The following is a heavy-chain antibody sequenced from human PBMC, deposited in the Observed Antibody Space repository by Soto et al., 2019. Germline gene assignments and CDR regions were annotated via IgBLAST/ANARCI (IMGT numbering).Heavy chain of an antibody. J-gene: IGHJ4*02. D-gene: IGHD5-18*01. Sequence: PSETLSLTCTVSGGSVSSGSYYWSWIRQPPGKGLEWIGYIYYSGSTNYNPSLKSRVTISVDTSKNQFSLKLSSVTAADTAVYYCATRRDQLWQYFDYWGQGTLVTVSS. CDR1: GGSVSSGSYY. V-gene: IGHV4-61*01. CDR2: IYYSGST. CDR3: ATRRDQLWQYFDY.